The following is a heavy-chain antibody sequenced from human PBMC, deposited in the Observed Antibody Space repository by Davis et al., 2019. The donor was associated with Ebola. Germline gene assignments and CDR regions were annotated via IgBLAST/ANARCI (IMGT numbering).Heavy chain of an antibody. V-gene: IGHV3-7*03. CDR1: GFTFSSYW. J-gene: IGHJ4*02. CDR3: AKRSASGTYYFDS. Sequence: GESLKISCAASGFTFSSYWMSWVRQAPGKGLGWVANIKQDGSEKYYVDSVKGRFTISRDNAKNSLYLQMNSLRAEDTAVYSCAKRSASGTYYFDSWGQGTLVTVSS. CDR2: IKQDGSEK. D-gene: IGHD1-26*01.